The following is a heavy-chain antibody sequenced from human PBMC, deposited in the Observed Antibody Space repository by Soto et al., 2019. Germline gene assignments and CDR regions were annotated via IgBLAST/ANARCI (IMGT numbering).Heavy chain of an antibody. D-gene: IGHD3-22*01. CDR3: ARVSDHYDSSARGYYFDY. V-gene: IGHV3-11*06. J-gene: IGHJ4*02. CDR1: GFTFSDYY. Sequence: PGGSLRLSCAASGFTFSDYYMSWIRQAPGKGLEWVSYISSSSSYTNYADSVKGRFTISRDNAKNSLYLQMNSLRAEDTAVYYCARVSDHYDSSARGYYFDYWGQGTLVTVSS. CDR2: ISSSSSYT.